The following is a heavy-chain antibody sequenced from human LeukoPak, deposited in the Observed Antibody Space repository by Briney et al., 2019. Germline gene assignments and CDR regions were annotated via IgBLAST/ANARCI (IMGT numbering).Heavy chain of an antibody. CDR2: ISYDGSNK. D-gene: IGHD3-22*01. CDR1: GFTFSSYA. CDR3: ARGSRITMIVVVQGWFDP. V-gene: IGHV3-30-3*01. J-gene: IGHJ5*02. Sequence: GRSLRLSCAASGFTFSSYATHWVRQAPGKGLEWVAVISYDGSNKYYADSVKGRFTISRDNSKNTLYLQMNSLRAEDTAVYYCARGSRITMIVVVQGWFDPWGQGTLVTVSS.